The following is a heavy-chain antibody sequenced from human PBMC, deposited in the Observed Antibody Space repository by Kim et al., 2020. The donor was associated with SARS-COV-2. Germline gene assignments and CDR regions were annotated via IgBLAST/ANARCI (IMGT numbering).Heavy chain of an antibody. D-gene: IGHD5-12*01. CDR1: GFTFSSYS. J-gene: IGHJ6*02. CDR3: ARDSEDRELRFYYYYGMDV. V-gene: IGHV3-21*01. Sequence: GGSLRLSCAASGFTFSSYSMNWVRQAPGKGLEWVSSISSSSSYIYYADSVKGRFTISRDNAKNSLYLQMNSLRAEDTAVYYCARDSEDRELRFYYYYGMDVWGQGTTVTVSS. CDR2: ISSSSSYI.